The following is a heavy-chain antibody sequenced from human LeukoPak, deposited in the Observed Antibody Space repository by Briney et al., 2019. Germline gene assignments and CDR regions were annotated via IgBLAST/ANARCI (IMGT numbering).Heavy chain of an antibody. Sequence: GASVKVSCKASGYTFSTSDISWVRQAAGQGLEWMGWMNPNSGNTGYAQKFQGRVTMTRNTSISTAYMELSSLRSEDTAVYYCARGGDMVRGVINAYYYYGMDVWGQGTTVTVSS. V-gene: IGHV1-8*02. CDR3: ARGGDMVRGVINAYYYYGMDV. CDR1: GYTFSTSD. J-gene: IGHJ6*02. D-gene: IGHD3-10*01. CDR2: MNPNSGNT.